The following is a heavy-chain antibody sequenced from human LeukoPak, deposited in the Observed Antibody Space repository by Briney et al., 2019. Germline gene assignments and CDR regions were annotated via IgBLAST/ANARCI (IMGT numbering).Heavy chain of an antibody. CDR1: EFTFSRYW. CDR3: VGDSSASY. V-gene: IGHV3-74*01. D-gene: IGHD3-22*01. J-gene: IGHJ4*02. Sequence: GGSLRLSCAASEFTFSRYWMQWVRQAPGKGLVCVSRINSDGTITNYADSVKGRFTISRDNAKNTLYLQINSLRAEDTAVYYCVGDSSASYWGQGTLVTVSS. CDR2: INSDGTIT.